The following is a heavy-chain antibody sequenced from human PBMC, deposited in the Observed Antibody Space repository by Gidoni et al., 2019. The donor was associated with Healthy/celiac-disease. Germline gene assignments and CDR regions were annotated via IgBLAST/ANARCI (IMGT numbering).Heavy chain of an antibody. J-gene: IGHJ4*02. D-gene: IGHD2-21*01. CDR1: GSTLPGYY. V-gene: IGHV1-2*02. CDR3: ARLTPIFRIRYYFDY. Sequence: QVQLVQSGAEVKKPGASVKVSCKASGSTLPGYYMHWVRQDPGQGLAWMGWINPNSGGTNYAQKFQGRVTMTRDTYISTAYMELSRLRSDDTAVYYCARLTPIFRIRYYFDYWGQGTLVTVSS. CDR2: INPNSGGT.